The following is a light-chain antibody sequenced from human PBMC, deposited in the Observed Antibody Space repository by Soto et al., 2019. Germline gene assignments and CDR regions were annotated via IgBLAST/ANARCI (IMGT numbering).Light chain of an antibody. V-gene: IGKV3-11*01. CDR3: HQRSNRPLT. J-gene: IGKJ4*01. Sequence: EIVLTQSPSTLSLSPGDRATLSCRASQSVSSYLAWYQQKPGQAPRLLIYDASNMATGIPARFSGSGSGTDFTLTISSLEPEDFAIYYCHQRSNRPLTFGGGTKVEIK. CDR1: QSVSSY. CDR2: DAS.